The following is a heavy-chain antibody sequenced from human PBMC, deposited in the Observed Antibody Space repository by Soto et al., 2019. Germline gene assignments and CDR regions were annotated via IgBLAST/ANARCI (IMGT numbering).Heavy chain of an antibody. V-gene: IGHV3-66*01. CDR2: MYNEFP. Sequence: EVQLVESGGGLVQPGGSLRLSCVASGFTVTDIYMNWVRQAPGKGLEWVSVMYNEFPDYADSVRGRFSISTDSSKNALYLQMNSLRAEDSAVYYCVREPRYCSGGSCSIMGDAFDIWGQGTMVTVSS. J-gene: IGHJ3*02. D-gene: IGHD2-15*01. CDR1: GFTVTDIY. CDR3: VREPRYCSGGSCSIMGDAFDI.